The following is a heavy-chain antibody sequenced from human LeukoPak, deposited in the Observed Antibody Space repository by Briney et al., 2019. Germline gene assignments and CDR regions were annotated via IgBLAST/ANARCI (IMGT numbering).Heavy chain of an antibody. V-gene: IGHV3-21*01. CDR2: ISSSSSYI. J-gene: IGHJ6*04. CDR1: GFTFSSYS. CDR3: ARDLLGSAVDV. Sequence: GGSLRLSCAASGFTFSSYSMNWVRQAPGKGLEWVSSISSSSSYIYYADSVKGRFTISRDNAKNSLYLQMNSLRAEDTAVYYCARDLLGSAVDVWGKGTTVTVSS. D-gene: IGHD7-27*01.